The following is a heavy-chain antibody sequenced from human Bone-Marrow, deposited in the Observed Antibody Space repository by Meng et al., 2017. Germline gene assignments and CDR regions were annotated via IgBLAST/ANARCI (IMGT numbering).Heavy chain of an antibody. CDR3: ARDLSGWRSQEPSYYYYYGMDV. Sequence: SVKVSCKASGGTFSSYAISWVRQAPGQGLEWMGRIIPILGIANYAQKFQGRVTITADKSTSTAYMELSSLRSEDTAVYHCARDLSGWRSQEPSYYYYYGMDVWGQGTTVTVSS. CDR2: IIPILGIA. CDR1: GGTFSSYA. V-gene: IGHV1-69*04. J-gene: IGHJ6*02. D-gene: IGHD6-19*01.